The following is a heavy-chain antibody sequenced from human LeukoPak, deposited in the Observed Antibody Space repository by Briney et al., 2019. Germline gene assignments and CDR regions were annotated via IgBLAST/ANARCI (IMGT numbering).Heavy chain of an antibody. J-gene: IGHJ3*01. CDR1: GFTFSNYA. Sequence: PGGSLRLSCVASGFTFSNYAMGWGRQAPGKGLEWISIIGGNPRDIDYLDSVKGRFTISRDNSKNTLYLQMNSLRVEDTAVYYCAKDRVVPWGAPDVWGQGTVVTVSS. CDR3: AKDRVVPWGAPDV. D-gene: IGHD2-15*01. V-gene: IGHV3-23*01. CDR2: IGGNPRDI.